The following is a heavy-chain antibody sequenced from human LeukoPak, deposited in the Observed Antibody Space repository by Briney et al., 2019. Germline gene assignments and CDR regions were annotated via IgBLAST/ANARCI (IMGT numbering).Heavy chain of an antibody. CDR1: GGSISSSSYY. Sequence: SETLSLTCTASGGSISSSSYYWGWIRQPPGKGLEWIGSIYYSGSTYYNPSLKSRVTISVDTSKNQFSLKLSSVTAADTAVYYCASSYVIYKTYYDFWSGYGLVWFDPWGQGTLVTVSS. CDR2: IYYSGST. CDR3: ASSYVIYKTYYDFWSGYGLVWFDP. D-gene: IGHD3-3*01. J-gene: IGHJ5*02. V-gene: IGHV4-39*07.